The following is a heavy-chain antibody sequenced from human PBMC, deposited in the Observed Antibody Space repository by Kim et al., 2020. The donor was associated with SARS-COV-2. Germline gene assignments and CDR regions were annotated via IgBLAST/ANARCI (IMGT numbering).Heavy chain of an antibody. D-gene: IGHD1-26*01. J-gene: IGHJ4*02. V-gene: IGHV1-18*01. CDR3: ARRAPYSGGYNIDY. Sequence: AQKVQGRVTMTADRSTSTAYMDLRSLRSGDTAVYYCARRAPYSGGYNIDYWGQGTLVTVSS.